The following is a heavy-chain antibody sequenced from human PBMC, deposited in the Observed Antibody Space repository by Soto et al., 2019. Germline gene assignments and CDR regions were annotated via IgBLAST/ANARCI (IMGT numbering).Heavy chain of an antibody. CDR2: ISYDGSNK. CDR3: AKDRGATIYYYGMDV. CDR1: GFTFSSYG. J-gene: IGHJ6*02. V-gene: IGHV3-30*18. Sequence: GGSLRLSCAASGFTFSSYGMHWVRQAPGKGLEWVAVISYDGSNKYYADSVKGRFTISRDNSKNTLYLQMNSLRAEDTAVYYCAKDRGATIYYYGMDVWGQGTTVTVSS. D-gene: IGHD5-12*01.